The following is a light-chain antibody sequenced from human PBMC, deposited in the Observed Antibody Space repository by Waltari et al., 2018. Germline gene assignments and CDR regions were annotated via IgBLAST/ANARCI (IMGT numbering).Light chain of an antibody. CDR1: KLHDRY. V-gene: IGLV3-1*01. CDR2: QDR. CDR3: QTWDSDTVL. Sequence: SFDLTQPPSVSVSPGQTATITCSGDKLHDRYTFWLQQKSEQSPLLVISQDRNRPPGIPERFSGSKSGNAATLTITGTQPVDEADYYCQTWDSDTVLFAGGTKLTVL. J-gene: IGLJ2*01.